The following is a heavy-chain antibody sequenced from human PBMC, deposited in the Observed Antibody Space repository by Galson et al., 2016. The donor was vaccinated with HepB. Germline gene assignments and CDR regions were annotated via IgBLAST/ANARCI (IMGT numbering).Heavy chain of an antibody. CDR2: IEGDGTKK. D-gene: IGHD4-17*01. V-gene: IGHV3-7*01. CDR1: GFTFSTYW. Sequence: SLRLSCAASGFTFSTYWMGRVRQAPGKGLEWVANIEGDGTKKFYVDSVKGRFAVSRDNAKNSLYLQMNSLRAEDTAIYYCARHGAWNFEYWGQGTLVTGSS. J-gene: IGHJ4*02. CDR3: ARHGAWNFEY.